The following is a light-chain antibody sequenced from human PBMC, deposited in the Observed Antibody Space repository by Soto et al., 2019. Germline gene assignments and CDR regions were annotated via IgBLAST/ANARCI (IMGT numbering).Light chain of an antibody. V-gene: IGKV3-11*01. CDR2: GTS. CDR1: QSVSSY. Sequence: EIVMTQSPATLSVSPGERATLSCRASQSVSSYSLAWYQQKPGQAPRLVMYGTSNRATGIPDRFSGSGSGTDFTLTISSLEPEDFGVYYCQQRSDWPVTFGQGTRLEIK. J-gene: IGKJ5*01. CDR3: QQRSDWPVT.